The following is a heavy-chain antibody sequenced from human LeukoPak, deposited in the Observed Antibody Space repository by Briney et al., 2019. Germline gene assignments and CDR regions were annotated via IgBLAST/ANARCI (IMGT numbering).Heavy chain of an antibody. D-gene: IGHD2-21*02. J-gene: IGHJ6*03. CDR3: AKGAYCGGDCSSGYYYMDV. CDR2: IRYDGSNK. CDR1: GFTFSSYG. Sequence: PGGSLRLSCAASGFTFSSYGMHWVRQAPGKGLEWVAFIRYDGSNKYYADSVKGRFTISRDNSKNTLYLQMNSLRAEYTAVYYCAKGAYCGGDCSSGYYYMDVWGKGTTVTVSS. V-gene: IGHV3-30*02.